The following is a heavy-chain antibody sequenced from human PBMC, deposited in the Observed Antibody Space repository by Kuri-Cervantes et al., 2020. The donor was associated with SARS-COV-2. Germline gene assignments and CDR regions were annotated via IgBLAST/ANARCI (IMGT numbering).Heavy chain of an antibody. Sequence: GESLKISCAASGFKFSRTDMHWVRQAPGKGLEWVAFISYDGNNKKCIASGKGRFTNSRDNSQNKLYLQMRSLRPEDTAMYYCAKDGAGAHDFWGRGTLVTVSS. V-gene: IGHV3-30*18. CDR2: ISYDGNNK. D-gene: IGHD4/OR15-4a*01. CDR1: GFKFSRTD. J-gene: IGHJ4*02. CDR3: AKDGAGAHDF.